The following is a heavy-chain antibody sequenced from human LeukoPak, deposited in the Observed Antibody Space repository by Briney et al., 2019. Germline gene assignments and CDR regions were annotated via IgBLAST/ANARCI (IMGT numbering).Heavy chain of an antibody. V-gene: IGHV4-59*08. D-gene: IGHD3-10*01. CDR1: GGSISSYY. J-gene: IGHJ4*02. CDR2: IYHSGST. Sequence: SETLSLTCTVSGGSISSYYWSWIRQPPGKGLEWIGSIYHSGSTYYNPSLKSRVTISVDTSKNQFSLKLSSVTAADTAVYYCARCGLWFGEWGQGTLVTVSS. CDR3: ARCGLWFGE.